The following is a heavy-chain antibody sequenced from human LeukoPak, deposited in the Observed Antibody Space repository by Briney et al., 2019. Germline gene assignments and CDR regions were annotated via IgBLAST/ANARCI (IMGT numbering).Heavy chain of an antibody. V-gene: IGHV3-7*01. D-gene: IGHD1-26*01. CDR3: AREGGSYSSVGAFDI. J-gene: IGHJ3*02. CDR2: IKQDGSEK. Sequence: KPGGSLRLSCAASGFTFSSYWMSWVRQAPGKGLEWVANIKQDGSEKYYVDSVKGRFTISRDNAKNSLYLQMNSLRAEDTAVYYCAREGGSYSSVGAFDIWGQGTMVTVSS. CDR1: GFTFSSYW.